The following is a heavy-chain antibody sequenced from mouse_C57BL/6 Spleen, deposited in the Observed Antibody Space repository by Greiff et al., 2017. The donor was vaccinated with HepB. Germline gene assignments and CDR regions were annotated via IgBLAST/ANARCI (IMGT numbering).Heavy chain of an antibody. V-gene: IGHV1-26*01. CDR3: ARRGGNGYDDFDY. Sequence: EVQLQQSGPELVKPGASVKISCKASGYTFTDYYMNWVKQSHGKSLEWIGDINPNNGGTSYNQKFKGKATLTVDKSSSTAYMELRSLTSEDSAVYYCARRGGNGYDDFDYWGQGTTLTVSS. CDR1: GYTFTDYY. D-gene: IGHD2-2*01. CDR2: INPNNGGT. J-gene: IGHJ2*01.